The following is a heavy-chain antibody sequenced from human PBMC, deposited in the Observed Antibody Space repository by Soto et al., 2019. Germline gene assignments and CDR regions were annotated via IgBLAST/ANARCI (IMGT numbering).Heavy chain of an antibody. CDR3: ARERARVFDS. J-gene: IGHJ4*02. CDR2: ISISGGTI. Sequence: SLRLSCAASGFTFSDYYMSWIRQAPGKGLEWLSYISISGGTIYYADSVKGRFSISRDNAKNSLYLQLSSLRAEDTAVYFCARERARVFDSWGQGTLVTVSS. CDR1: GFTFSDYY. V-gene: IGHV3-11*01.